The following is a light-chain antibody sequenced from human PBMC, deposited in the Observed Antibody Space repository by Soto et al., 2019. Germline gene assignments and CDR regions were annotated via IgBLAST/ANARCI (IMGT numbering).Light chain of an antibody. V-gene: IGKV1-5*03. CDR1: QSISSW. CDR2: KAS. Sequence: DIQMTQSPSTLFASVGDRVTITCRASQSISSWLAWYQQKAGEAPKILIYKASSLESGVPSRFSGSGSGTEFTLTISSLQSDDFATYYCQQYNVYPWTFGQGTKVEI. J-gene: IGKJ1*01. CDR3: QQYNVYPWT.